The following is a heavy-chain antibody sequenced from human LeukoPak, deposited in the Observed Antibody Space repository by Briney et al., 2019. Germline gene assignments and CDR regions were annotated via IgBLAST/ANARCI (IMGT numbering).Heavy chain of an antibody. CDR1: GFTFSSYA. Sequence: GRSLRLSCAASGFTFSSYAMHWVRQAPGKGLEWVAVISYDGSNKYYADSVKGRFTISRDNSKNTLYLQMNSLRAEDTAVYYCARAPGFGFWSGYFDYWGQGTLVTVSS. V-gene: IGHV3-30-3*01. J-gene: IGHJ4*02. CDR2: ISYDGSNK. D-gene: IGHD3-3*01. CDR3: ARAPGFGFWSGYFDY.